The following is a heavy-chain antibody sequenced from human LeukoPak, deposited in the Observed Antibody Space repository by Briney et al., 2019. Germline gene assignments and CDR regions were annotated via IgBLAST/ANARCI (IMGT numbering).Heavy chain of an antibody. CDR1: GFTFSSYG. CDR2: IWYDGSNK. Sequence: GRSLRLSCAASGFTFSSYGMHWVSQAPGKGLEWVAVIWYDGSNKYYADSVKGRFTISRDNSKNTLYLQMNSLRAEDTAVCYCAKDDEMATAWGQGTLVTVSS. V-gene: IGHV3-33*06. J-gene: IGHJ5*02. D-gene: IGHD5-24*01. CDR3: AKDDEMATA.